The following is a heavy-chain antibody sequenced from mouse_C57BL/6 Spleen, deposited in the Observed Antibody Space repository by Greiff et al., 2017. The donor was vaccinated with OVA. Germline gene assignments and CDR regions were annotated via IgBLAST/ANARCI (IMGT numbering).Heavy chain of an antibody. V-gene: IGHV5-4*01. Sequence: EVKVVESGGGLVKPGGSLKLSCAASGFTFSSYAMSWVRQTPEKRLEWVATISDGGSYTYYPDNVKGRFTISRDNAKNNLYLQMSHLKSEDTAMYYCARDKAGITTVVEGDFDYWGQGTTLTVSS. CDR2: ISDGGSYT. D-gene: IGHD1-1*01. J-gene: IGHJ2*01. CDR3: ARDKAGITTVVEGDFDY. CDR1: GFTFSSYA.